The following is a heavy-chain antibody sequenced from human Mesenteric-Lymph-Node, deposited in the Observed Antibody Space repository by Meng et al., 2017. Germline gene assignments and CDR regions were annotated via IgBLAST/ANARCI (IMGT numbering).Heavy chain of an antibody. CDR2: INPNSGGT. Sequence: ASVKVSCKASGYTFTGYYMHWVRQAPGQGLEWMGRINPNSGGTNYAQKFQGRVTMTRDTSISTAYMELSRLRSDDTAVYYCARWIEIQPSIDPMYYYYGMDVWGQGTTVTGSS. CDR1: GYTFTGYY. CDR3: ARWIEIQPSIDPMYYYYGMDV. V-gene: IGHV1-2*06. J-gene: IGHJ6*01. D-gene: IGHD6-6*01.